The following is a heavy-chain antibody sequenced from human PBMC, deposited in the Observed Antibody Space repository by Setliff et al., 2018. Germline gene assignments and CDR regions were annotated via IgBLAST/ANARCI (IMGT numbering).Heavy chain of an antibody. V-gene: IGHV4-34*01. D-gene: IGHD4-17*01. CDR1: GGSFSGYY. Sequence: LSLTCAVYGGSFSGYYWSWIRQPPGKGLEWIGSIYRNGNTYYNPSLKSRVTISVDTSKNQLSLKLNSVTAADTAVYYCARQIDYGDFQYFDYWGQGTLVTVPQ. CDR3: ARQIDYGDFQYFDY. J-gene: IGHJ4*02. CDR2: IYRNGNT.